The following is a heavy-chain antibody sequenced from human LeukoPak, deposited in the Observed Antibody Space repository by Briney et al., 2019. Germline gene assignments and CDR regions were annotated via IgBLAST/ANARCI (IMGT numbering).Heavy chain of an antibody. Sequence: ASVKVSCKTSGYTFTRYYMQWVRQAPGHGLEWMGIINPVSGATDYAQKFQGRVTMTRDTSTSTVYMELSSLRSEDTAMYYCARLPYRDGVAQDYWGQGTLVTVSS. CDR1: GYTFTRYY. J-gene: IGHJ4*02. CDR2: INPVSGAT. D-gene: IGHD3-16*02. V-gene: IGHV1-46*01. CDR3: ARLPYRDGVAQDY.